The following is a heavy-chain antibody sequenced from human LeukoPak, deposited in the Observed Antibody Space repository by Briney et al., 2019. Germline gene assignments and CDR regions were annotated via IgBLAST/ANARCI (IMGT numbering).Heavy chain of an antibody. J-gene: IGHJ1*01. V-gene: IGHV3-23*01. CDR2: ITPNADRT. CDR3: AIMHGYYDGSGYWVQ. CDR1: GFTFGSYG. D-gene: IGHD3-22*01. Sequence: GGSLGLSCAASGFTFGSYGMSWVRQAPGKGLEWVSFITPNADRTSYADSVEGRFTISRDNPRNTLYMQMNSLRDEDTAVYYCAIMHGYYDGSGYWVQWGQGTLVTVSS.